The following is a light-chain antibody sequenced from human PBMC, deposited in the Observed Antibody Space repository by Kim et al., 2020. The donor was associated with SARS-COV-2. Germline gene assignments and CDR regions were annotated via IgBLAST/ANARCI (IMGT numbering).Light chain of an antibody. Sequence: SSELTQDPAVSVALGQTVRITCQGGGLRSYYASWYQQKPGQAPVLVIYHKNNRPSGIPDRFSASSSGDTASLTITGAQAEDEADYYCNSRDSSGALWVFG. CDR2: HKN. CDR3: NSRDSSGALWV. V-gene: IGLV3-19*01. J-gene: IGLJ3*02. CDR1: GLRSYY.